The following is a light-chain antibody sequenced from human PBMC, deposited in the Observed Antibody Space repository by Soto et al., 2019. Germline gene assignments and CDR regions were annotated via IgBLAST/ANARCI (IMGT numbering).Light chain of an antibody. CDR2: EVS. CDR3: SSYTTSASWV. CDR1: SSDIGAHNS. J-gene: IGLJ3*02. Sequence: QSALAQPASGSASPGQSITISCTGTSSDIGAHNSVSWYQRHPGEAPKVIIHEVSNRPSGISDRFSGSKSGNTASLTISGLQAEDAAIYYYSSYTTSASWVF. V-gene: IGLV2-14*01.